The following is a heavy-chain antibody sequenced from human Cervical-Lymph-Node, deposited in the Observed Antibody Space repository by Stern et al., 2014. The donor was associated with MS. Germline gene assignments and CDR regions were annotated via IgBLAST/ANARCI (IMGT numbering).Heavy chain of an antibody. J-gene: IGHJ4*02. CDR1: GFSLNTEGVA. Sequence: EESGPTLVKPTQTLTLTCTFSGFSLNTEGVAVGWIRQPPGKALKWLALIFWDDDKRFSPSARTRLTIAKDTSKNQVVLTLPDVDPEDTGTYYCARSFGATLDYWGQGVLVTVSS. D-gene: IGHD3-16*01. CDR3: ARSFGATLDY. V-gene: IGHV2-5*02. CDR2: IFWDDDK.